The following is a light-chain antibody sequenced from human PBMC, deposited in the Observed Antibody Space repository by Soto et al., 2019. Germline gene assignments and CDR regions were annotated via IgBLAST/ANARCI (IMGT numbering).Light chain of an antibody. V-gene: IGKV1-39*01. CDR3: QQSYSTLPYT. Sequence: DIQMTQSPSSLSASVGDRVTITCRASQSISNYLNWYQQKPGKPPQLLIYAASSLQSGVPSRFSGSGSGTDFTLTISSLQPEDFATYYCQQSYSTLPYTFGQGTKLEIK. CDR2: AAS. CDR1: QSISNY. J-gene: IGKJ2*01.